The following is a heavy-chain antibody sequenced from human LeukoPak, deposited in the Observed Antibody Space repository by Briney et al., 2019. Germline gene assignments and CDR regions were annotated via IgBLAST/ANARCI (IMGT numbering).Heavy chain of an antibody. V-gene: IGHV3-15*01. CDR1: GFTFSSYA. CDR3: TTSLRRNSVIGTLDY. D-gene: IGHD4-23*01. Sequence: PGGSLRLSCAASGFTFSSYAMSWVRQAPGRGLEWIGRIKSKADGGTTDYTAPVKGRFTFSRDDSKNTLYLQMNSLKTEDTAVYYCTTSLRRNSVIGTLDYWGQGTLVTVSS. CDR2: IKSKADGGTT. J-gene: IGHJ4*02.